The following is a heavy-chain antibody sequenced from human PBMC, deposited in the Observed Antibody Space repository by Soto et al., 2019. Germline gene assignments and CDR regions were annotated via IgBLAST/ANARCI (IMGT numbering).Heavy chain of an antibody. CDR2: IYYSGST. J-gene: IGHJ3*02. CDR3: ARDMGYYDSGGYKGAFDI. V-gene: IGHV4-31*02. CDR1: Y. D-gene: IGHD3-22*01. Sequence: YWNWIRQHPGKGLEWIGYIYYSGSTYYNPSLKSRVTISVDTFKNQFSLKLTSVTDADTAVYYCARDMGYYDSGGYKGAFDIWGPGT.